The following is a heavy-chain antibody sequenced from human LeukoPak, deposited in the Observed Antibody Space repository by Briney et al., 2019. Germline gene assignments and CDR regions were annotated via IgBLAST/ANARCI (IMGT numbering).Heavy chain of an antibody. CDR3: ARVPFYCSSTSCSIPFDY. Sequence: SETLSLTCTVSGDSISSGDYYWSWIRQPPGKGLEWIGYIYHSGSTYYNPSLKSRVTISVDRSKNQFSLKLSSVTAADTAVYYCARVPFYCSSTSCSIPFDYWGQGTLVTVSS. J-gene: IGHJ4*02. CDR1: GDSISSGDYY. CDR2: IYHSGST. V-gene: IGHV4-30-2*01. D-gene: IGHD2-2*01.